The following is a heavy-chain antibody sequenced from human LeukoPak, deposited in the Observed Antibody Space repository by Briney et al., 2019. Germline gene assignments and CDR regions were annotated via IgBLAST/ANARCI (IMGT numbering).Heavy chain of an antibody. CDR2: IYHSGST. J-gene: IGHJ2*01. CDR1: GGSISSSNW. V-gene: IGHV4-4*02. CDR3: ARDPIAAAGWYFDL. Sequence: PSGTLSLTCTVSGGSISSSNWWSWVRQPPGKGLEWIGEIYHSGSTNYNPSLKSRVTISVDKSKNQFSLKLSSVTAADTAVYYCARDPIAAAGWYFDLWGRGTLVTVSS. D-gene: IGHD6-13*01.